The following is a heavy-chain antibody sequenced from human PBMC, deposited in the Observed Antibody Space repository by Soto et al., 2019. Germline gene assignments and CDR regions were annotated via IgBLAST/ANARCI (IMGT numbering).Heavy chain of an antibody. CDR1: GGSIISDC. Sequence: SETLSLTCTVSGGSIISDCWTWIRQPPGERLEWIGYIYYNGNTNYNSSLKSRVTISIDTSKNQFSLKLNSVTAADTAVYFCARLAYTSGFTFDYWGRGTPVTVS. J-gene: IGHJ4*02. CDR3: ARLAYTSGFTFDY. V-gene: IGHV4-59*01. CDR2: IYYNGNT. D-gene: IGHD5-18*01.